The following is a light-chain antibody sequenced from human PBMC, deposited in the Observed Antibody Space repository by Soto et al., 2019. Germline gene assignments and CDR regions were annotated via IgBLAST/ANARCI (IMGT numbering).Light chain of an antibody. Sequence: EIVLTQSPGTLSLSPGERATLSCRASQSVSSSYLAWYQHKPGQAPRLLIYGASVRATGIPDRFSGSGSGTDFTLTISRLEPEDFAVYYCQQYGSSPPVTFGQGTRLEI. CDR2: GAS. V-gene: IGKV3-20*01. CDR1: QSVSSSY. CDR3: QQYGSSPPVT. J-gene: IGKJ5*01.